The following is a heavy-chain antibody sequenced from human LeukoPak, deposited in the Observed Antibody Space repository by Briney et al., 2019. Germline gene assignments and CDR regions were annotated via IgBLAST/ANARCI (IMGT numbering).Heavy chain of an antibody. CDR3: TREASGPSYYYSYMDV. CDR2: INSRGRT. D-gene: IGHD1-26*01. V-gene: IGHV4-39*02. J-gene: IGHJ6*03. CDR1: GGSINTNTYY. Sequence: PSETLSLTCTVSGGSINTNTYYWRWIRQPPGKVLVWNASINSRGRTYYNPSLTSRVTISADTSKTHFFLQLTSVTAADIAVYYCTREASGPSYYYSYMDVWGKGTTVTVSS.